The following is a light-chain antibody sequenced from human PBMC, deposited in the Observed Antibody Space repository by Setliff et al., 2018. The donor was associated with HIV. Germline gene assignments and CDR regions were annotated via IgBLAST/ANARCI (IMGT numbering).Light chain of an antibody. Sequence: QSALTQPASVSGSPGQSITISCTGTSSDVGGYNYVSWYQQHPGKAPKLMIYDVNNRPSGISHRFSGSKSGNTASLTISGLQAGDEADYYCSSYRSSSGRVFGGGTQRPS. CDR3: SSYRSSSGRV. CDR1: SSDVGGYNY. CDR2: DVN. V-gene: IGLV2-14*03. J-gene: IGLJ2*01.